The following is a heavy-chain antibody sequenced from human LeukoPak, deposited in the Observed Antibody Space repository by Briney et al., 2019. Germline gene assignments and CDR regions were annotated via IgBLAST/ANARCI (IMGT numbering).Heavy chain of an antibody. Sequence: GGSLRLSCAASGFTFSIYWMTWVRQAPGKELEWVANIKPDGSWKSYVDSVKGRFIISRDNAKKSLYMEMNSLRAEDTAVYYCASPLVESSGNVHFGLWGRGTLVTVSS. V-gene: IGHV3-7*05. J-gene: IGHJ2*01. CDR1: GFTFSIYW. CDR2: IKPDGSWK. D-gene: IGHD4-23*01. CDR3: ASPLVESSGNVHFGL.